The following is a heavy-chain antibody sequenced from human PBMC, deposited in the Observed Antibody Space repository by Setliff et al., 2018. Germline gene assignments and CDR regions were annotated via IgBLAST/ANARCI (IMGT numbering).Heavy chain of an antibody. D-gene: IGHD2-2*01. CDR2: IWYDGSNK. Sequence: PGGSLRLSCAASGFTFSTYGMHWVRQAPGKGLEWVAVIWYDGSNKYYADSVKGRFTISRDNSKNTLYLQMNSLRAEDTAVYYCAKGVGVPAAYYPVDKWGQGTLVTVSS. J-gene: IGHJ4*02. CDR3: AKGVGVPAAYYPVDK. CDR1: GFTFSTYG. V-gene: IGHV3-33*06.